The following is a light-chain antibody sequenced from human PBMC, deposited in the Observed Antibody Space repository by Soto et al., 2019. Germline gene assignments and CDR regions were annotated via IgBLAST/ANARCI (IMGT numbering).Light chain of an antibody. CDR3: QQSYMDPIT. Sequence: DIQMTQSPSSLSASVGNRVTITCRASQSISTYLNWYQKKPGKAPNLLIYAASRLQSGVPSRFSGSGGGTDFTLSISSVQPEDFATYFCQQSYMDPITFGQGTQLEIK. V-gene: IGKV1-39*01. CDR2: AAS. CDR1: QSISTY. J-gene: IGKJ5*01.